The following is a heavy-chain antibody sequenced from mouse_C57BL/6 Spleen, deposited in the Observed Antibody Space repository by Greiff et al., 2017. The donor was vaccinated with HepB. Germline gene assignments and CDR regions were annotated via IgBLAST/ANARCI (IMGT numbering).Heavy chain of an antibody. CDR1: GYAFTSYL. Sequence: QVQLQQSGAELVRPGTSVKVSCKASGYAFTSYLIEWVKQRPGQGLEWIGVINPGSGDTNYNEKFKGKATLTAAKSSSTAYMQLSSLTSEDSAVYFCARWDDYDANAYWGQATLVTVSA. D-gene: IGHD2-4*01. CDR3: ARWDDYDANAY. V-gene: IGHV1-54*01. J-gene: IGHJ3*01. CDR2: INPGSGDT.